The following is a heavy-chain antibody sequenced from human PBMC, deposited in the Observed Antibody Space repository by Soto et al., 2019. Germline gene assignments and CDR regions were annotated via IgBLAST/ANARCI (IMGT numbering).Heavy chain of an antibody. CDR3: AKQPRFMIVVVNYNWFDP. J-gene: IGHJ5*02. V-gene: IGHV3-23*01. Sequence: GGSLRLSCAASGFTFSSYAMSWVRQAPGKGLEWVSAISGSGGSTYYADSVKGRFTISRDNSKNTLYLQMNSLRAEDTAVYYCAKQPRFMIVVVNYNWFDPWGQGTLVTVSS. CDR2: ISGSGGST. CDR1: GFTFSSYA. D-gene: IGHD3-22*01.